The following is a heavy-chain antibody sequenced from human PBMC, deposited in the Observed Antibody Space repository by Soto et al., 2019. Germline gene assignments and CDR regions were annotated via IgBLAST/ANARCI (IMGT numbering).Heavy chain of an antibody. D-gene: IGHD3-10*01. V-gene: IGHV3-23*01. CDR3: AKVPSYYPEYFQH. J-gene: IGHJ1*01. Sequence: PGGSLRLSCAASGFTFSSSAMTWVRQAPGKGLEWVSADNVGGGSTNYADSVKGRFTISRDNSKNTLYLQMNSLRAEDTAVYYCAKVPSYYPEYFQHWGQGTLVTVSS. CDR2: DNVGGGST. CDR1: GFTFSSSA.